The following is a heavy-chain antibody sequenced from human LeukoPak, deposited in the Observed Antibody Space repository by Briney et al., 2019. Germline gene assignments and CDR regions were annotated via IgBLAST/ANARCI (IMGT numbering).Heavy chain of an antibody. V-gene: IGHV3-30*14. CDR3: ARGPPELYCGGDCSHYFDY. J-gene: IGHJ4*02. CDR2: ISYRGSNK. Sequence: PGGSLRLSCAASEFTFSSYAMNWVRQAPGKGLEWVAVISYRGSNKYYADSVKGRFTIYRVNSQNTLYLQMNSLRAEDTAVYYCARGPPELYCGGDCSHYFDYWGQGTLVTVSS. CDR1: EFTFSSYA. D-gene: IGHD2-21*02.